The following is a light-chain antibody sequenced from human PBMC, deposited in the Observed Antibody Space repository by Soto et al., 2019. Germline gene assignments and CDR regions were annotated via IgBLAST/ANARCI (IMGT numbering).Light chain of an antibody. CDR2: DAS. CDR1: QSVSSY. J-gene: IGKJ5*01. CDR3: QHRSNWPLT. V-gene: IGKV3-11*01. Sequence: EIVLTQSPATLSLSPGERATLSCRASQSVSSYLAWYQQKAGQAPRLLIYDASNRATGIPARFSGSGSGTDFTLTISSLEPEDFAVYFCQHRSNWPLTFGQVTRLEIK.